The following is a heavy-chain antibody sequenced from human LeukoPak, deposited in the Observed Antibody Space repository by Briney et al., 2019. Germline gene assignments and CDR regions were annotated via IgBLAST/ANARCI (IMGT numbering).Heavy chain of an antibody. D-gene: IGHD2/OR15-2a*01. CDR1: HGSISSYY. Sequence: PSETLSLTCTVSHGSISSYYWSWIRQPPGKGLEWIAYVHYSGSTNYNPSLKSRVTISVDKSKNQFSLKLSSVTAADTAVYYCARANRGAFDIWGQGTMVTVSS. CDR2: VHYSGST. J-gene: IGHJ3*02. CDR3: ARANRGAFDI. V-gene: IGHV4-59*12.